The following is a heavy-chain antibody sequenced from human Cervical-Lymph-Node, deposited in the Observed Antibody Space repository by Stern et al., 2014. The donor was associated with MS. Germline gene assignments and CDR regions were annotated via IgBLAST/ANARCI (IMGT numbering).Heavy chain of an antibody. CDR1: GYSFSNFW. CDR3: VRRRDSDSYDTFDI. V-gene: IGHV5-51*01. CDR2: IYPEDSDT. J-gene: IGHJ3*02. Sequence: EVQLVPSGAEVKKPGESLKISCKTSGYSFSNFWIGWVRPKTGKGLVWMGIIYPEDSDTTYSPSFQGHGTISADESISTAYLQWRSLKASDTAMYYCVRRRDSDSYDTFDIWGQGTMLIVSS. D-gene: IGHD3-22*01.